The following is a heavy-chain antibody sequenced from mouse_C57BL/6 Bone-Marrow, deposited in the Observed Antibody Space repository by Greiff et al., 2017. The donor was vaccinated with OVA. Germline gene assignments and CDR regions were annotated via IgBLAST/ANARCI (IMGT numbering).Heavy chain of an antibody. CDR1: GYTFTEYT. CDR3: ARWDYGSRAWFAY. CDR2: IDPNSGGT. J-gene: IGHJ3*01. D-gene: IGHD1-1*01. V-gene: IGHV1-72*01. Sequence: QVQLQQSGAELVKPGASVKLSCKASGYTFTEYTIHWVKQRSGQGLEWIGRIDPNSGGTKYNEKFKSKATLTVDKPSSTAYMQLSSLTSEDSAVYYCARWDYGSRAWFAYWGQGTLVTVSA.